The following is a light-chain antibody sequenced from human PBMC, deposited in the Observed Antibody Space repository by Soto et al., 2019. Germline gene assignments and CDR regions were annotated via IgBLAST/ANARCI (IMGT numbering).Light chain of an antibody. CDR2: GTS. CDR3: QQSYSTPWT. V-gene: IGKV1-39*01. CDR1: QSISGN. Sequence: DIQMTQSPSSLSGSAGDRVTITCRASQSISGNLNWYQQKPGKAPKVLMYGTSILQTGVSSRFSGSGSGTDFTLTINSLQPEDFATYYCQQSYSTPWTFGQGTKVEIK. J-gene: IGKJ1*01.